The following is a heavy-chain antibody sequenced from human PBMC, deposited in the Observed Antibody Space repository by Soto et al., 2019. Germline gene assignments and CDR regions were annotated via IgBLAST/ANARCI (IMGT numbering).Heavy chain of an antibody. CDR2: IIHGEST. D-gene: IGHD5-18*01. CDR3: ARGKPSGYRFGPRNFFYYGLDV. J-gene: IGHJ6*02. Sequence: SETLSLTCAVYGGSFSAYYWSWVRQPPGKGLEWIGEIIHGESTKYNPSLKSRVTISVDTSKNQFSLKLSSVTAADTAVYYCARGKPSGYRFGPRNFFYYGLDVWGPGTTVTVSS. CDR1: GGSFSAYY. V-gene: IGHV4-34*01.